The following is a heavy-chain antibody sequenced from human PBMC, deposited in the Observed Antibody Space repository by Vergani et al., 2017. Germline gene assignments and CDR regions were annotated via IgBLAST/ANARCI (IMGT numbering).Heavy chain of an antibody. J-gene: IGHJ6*02. CDR2: ISGSGGST. CDR1: GFTFSSYA. D-gene: IGHD4-17*01. CDR3: AKKVKGGDYGYYYYGMDV. Sequence: VQLVESGGGVVQPGRSLRLSCAASGFTFSSYAMSWVRQAPGKGLEWVSAISGSGGSTYYADSVKGRFTISRDNSKNTLYLQMNSLRAEDTAVYYCAKKVKGGDYGYYYYGMDVWGQGTTVTVS. V-gene: IGHV3-23*04.